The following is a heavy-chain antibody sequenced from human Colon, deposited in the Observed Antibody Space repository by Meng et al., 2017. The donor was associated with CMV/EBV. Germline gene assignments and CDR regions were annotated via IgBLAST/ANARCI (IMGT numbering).Heavy chain of an antibody. Sequence: FPFSNAWLTLVRQAPGKGLAWVGRIRSESVGGTTDYSAPVKGRFTISRDDSKNTVYLHMNSLKTEDTAVYYCATEVLKWLGSESVDFWGQGTLVTVSS. D-gene: IGHD3-10*01. CDR3: ATEVLKWLGSESVDF. CDR1: FPFSNAW. J-gene: IGHJ4*02. CDR2: IRSESVGGTT. V-gene: IGHV3-15*07.